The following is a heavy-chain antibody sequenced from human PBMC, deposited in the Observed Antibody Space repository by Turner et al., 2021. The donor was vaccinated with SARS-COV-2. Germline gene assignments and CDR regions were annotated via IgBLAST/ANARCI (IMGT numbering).Heavy chain of an antibody. V-gene: IGHV4-39*01. CDR3: ARLMDSIDYYYGMDV. J-gene: IGHJ6*02. CDR2: IYYSGIT. CDR1: GGSISSRTYY. Sequence: QLQLQESGPGLVKPSETLSLTCTVSGGSISSRTYYWGWIRQPPGKGLEWIGSIYYSGITYYNPSPKSRVTISVDTSKNQFSLKLSSVTAAETAVYDCARLMDSIDYYYGMDVWGQGTTVTVSS. D-gene: IGHD2-2*03.